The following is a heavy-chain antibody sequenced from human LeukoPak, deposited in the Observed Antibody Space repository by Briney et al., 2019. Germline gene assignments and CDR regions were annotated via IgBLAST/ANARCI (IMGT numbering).Heavy chain of an antibody. CDR2: IYYSGSN. J-gene: IGHJ4*02. CDR3: ARDKYFYDSRGYLFDY. CDR1: GGSISSSGYY. V-gene: IGHV4-39*07. D-gene: IGHD3-22*01. Sequence: PSETLSLTCTVSGGSISSSGYYWGWIRQTPGKGLEWIGSIYYSGSNYHNPSLKSRVSMSVDTSKNQFSLKLSSVTAADTALYYCARDKYFYDSRGYLFDYWGQGTLVTVSS.